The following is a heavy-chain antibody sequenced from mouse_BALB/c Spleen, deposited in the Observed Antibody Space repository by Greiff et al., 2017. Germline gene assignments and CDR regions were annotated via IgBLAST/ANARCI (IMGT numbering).Heavy chain of an antibody. J-gene: IGHJ4*01. CDR3: ARHDDGYYGAMDY. V-gene: IGHV2-6-2*01. Sequence: VQLQESGPDLVAPSQSLSITCTVSGFSLTSYGVHWVRQPPGKGLEWLVVIWSDGSTTYNSALKSRLSISKDNSKSQVFLKMNSLQTDDTAMYYCARHDDGYYGAMDYWGQGTSVTVSS. CDR1: GFSLTSYG. D-gene: IGHD2-3*01. CDR2: IWSDGST.